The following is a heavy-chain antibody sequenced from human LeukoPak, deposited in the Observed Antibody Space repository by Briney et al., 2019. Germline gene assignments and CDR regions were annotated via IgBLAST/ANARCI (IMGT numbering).Heavy chain of an antibody. Sequence: PSETLSLTCTVSGGSISSSNYYWGWIRQPPGKGLEWIGSIYYSGNTYYNPSLESRVTISVDTSKNHFSLNLNSVTAADTAMYYCARHAYYDFVTGLFDPWGQGTLVTVSS. D-gene: IGHD3-3*01. CDR3: ARHAYYDFVTGLFDP. V-gene: IGHV4-39*01. CDR1: GGSISSSNYY. CDR2: IYYSGNT. J-gene: IGHJ5*02.